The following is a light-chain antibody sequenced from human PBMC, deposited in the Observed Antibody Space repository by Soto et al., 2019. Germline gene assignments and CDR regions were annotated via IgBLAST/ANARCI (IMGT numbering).Light chain of an antibody. CDR2: GAS. CDR3: QERSKWPLYT. Sequence: EIVMTQSPATLSVSPGERASLSCRASQSVGSKLIWYQHKPGQPPRLLIYGASARATGIPARFSGSGSGTEFTLTISSLQPEDSAIYSCQERSKWPLYTFGQGTKLEIK. V-gene: IGKV3-15*01. CDR1: QSVGSK. J-gene: IGKJ2*01.